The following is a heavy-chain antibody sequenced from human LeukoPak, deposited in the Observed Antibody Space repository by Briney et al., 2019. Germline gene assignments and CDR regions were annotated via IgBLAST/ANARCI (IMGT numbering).Heavy chain of an antibody. CDR1: GYSSTTYW. CDR3: ARPNITSYYDSRGYDAFDV. J-gene: IGHJ3*01. D-gene: IGHD3-22*01. Sequence: GESLKISCKGSGYSSTTYWISWVRQMSGKGLEWMGTIDPSDSYTKYSPTFQGHVTISADKSISTAYLQWSSLKASDTAMYYCARPNITSYYDSRGYDAFDVWGQGTMVTVSS. CDR2: IDPSDSYT. V-gene: IGHV5-10-1*01.